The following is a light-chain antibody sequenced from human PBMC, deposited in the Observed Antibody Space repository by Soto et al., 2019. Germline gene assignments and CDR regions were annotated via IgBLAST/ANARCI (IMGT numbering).Light chain of an antibody. J-gene: IGKJ2*01. V-gene: IGKV1-39*01. CDR3: QQSFSEFLYT. CDR1: QSLSSW. CDR2: AAS. Sequence: DIQMTQSPSTLSASVGDRVTITCRASQSLSSWLAWYQQKPGKAPKLLIYAASSLQSGVPSRFSGSGSGTDFTLTITSLQPEDFATYYCQQSFSEFLYTFGQGTKVDIK.